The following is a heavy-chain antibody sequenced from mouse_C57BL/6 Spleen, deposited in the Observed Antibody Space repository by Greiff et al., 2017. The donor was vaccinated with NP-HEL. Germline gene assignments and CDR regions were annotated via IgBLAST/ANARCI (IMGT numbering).Heavy chain of an antibody. J-gene: IGHJ2*01. Sequence: QVQLQQPGAELVKPGASVKLSCKASGYTFTSYWMHWVKQRPGQGLEWIGMIHPNSGSTNYNEKFKSKATLTVDKSSSTAYMQLSSLTSEDSAVYYCAIEGITTVVATFDYWGQGTTLTVSS. CDR1: GYTFTSYW. V-gene: IGHV1-64*01. D-gene: IGHD1-1*01. CDR2: IHPNSGST. CDR3: AIEGITTVVATFDY.